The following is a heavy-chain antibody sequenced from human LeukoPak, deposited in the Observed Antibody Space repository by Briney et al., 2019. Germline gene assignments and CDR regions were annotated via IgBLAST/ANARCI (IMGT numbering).Heavy chain of an antibody. CDR2: TSYDGSKK. Sequence: PGRSLRLSCPASEITFTSYTMHWVRQAPGKGLEWVACTSYDGSKKYYADSVKGRFTISTDNSKNTLYLQMNSLRADETGVYFCASGEHYYDSSGYLYYFDNWGQGTLVTVSS. V-gene: IGHV3-30*01. D-gene: IGHD3-22*01. CDR1: EITFTSYT. CDR3: ASGEHYYDSSGYLYYFDN. J-gene: IGHJ4*02.